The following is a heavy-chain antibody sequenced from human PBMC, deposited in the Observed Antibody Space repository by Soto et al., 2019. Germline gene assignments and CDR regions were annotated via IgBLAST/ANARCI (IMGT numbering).Heavy chain of an antibody. V-gene: IGHV4-30-4*08. CDR3: ARELAVNNPGEFDS. D-gene: IGHD3-9*01. J-gene: IGHJ4*02. CDR1: SGSFSSSDYY. Sequence: PSETLSLTFTVPSGSFSSSDYYWTWVRQPPGKGLEWIGFIPQNGPSYLNPSLRSRVTISIDTSKKQFSLHVASVTAADTATYYCARELAVNNPGEFDSWGQGALVTVSS. CDR2: IPQNGPS.